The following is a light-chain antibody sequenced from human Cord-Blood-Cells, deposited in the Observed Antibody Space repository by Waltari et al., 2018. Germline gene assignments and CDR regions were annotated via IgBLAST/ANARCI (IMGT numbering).Light chain of an antibody. CDR1: QSVSSY. Sequence: EIVLPQSPATLSSAPGESATLSCRARQSVSSYLACYQQKPGQAPRLLIYEASKGATGIPGRFSGSGSGTDFTLTISSLEPEDVAVYYCQQRSNWPTFGQGTRLEIK. J-gene: IGKJ5*01. V-gene: IGKV3-11*01. CDR3: QQRSNWPT. CDR2: EAS.